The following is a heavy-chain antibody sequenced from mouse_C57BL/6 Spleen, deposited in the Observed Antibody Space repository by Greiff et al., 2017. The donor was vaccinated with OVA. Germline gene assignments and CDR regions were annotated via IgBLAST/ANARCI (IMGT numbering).Heavy chain of an antibody. J-gene: IGHJ2*01. CDR2: IDPSDSYT. Sequence: QVQLQQPGAELVMPGASVKLSCKASGYTFTSYWMHWVKQRPGQGLEWIGEIDPSDSYTNYNQKFKGKSTLTVDKSSSTAYMQLSSLTSEDSAVYYCARQYYGALSDLDYWGQGTTLTVSA. CDR1: GYTFTSYW. D-gene: IGHD1-1*01. CDR3: ARQYYGALSDLDY. V-gene: IGHV1-69*01.